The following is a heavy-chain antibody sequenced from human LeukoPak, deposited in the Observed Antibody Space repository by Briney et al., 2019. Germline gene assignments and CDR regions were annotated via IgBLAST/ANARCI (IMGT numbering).Heavy chain of an antibody. CDR2: IIPIFGTA. CDR1: GGTFISYA. V-gene: IGHV1-69*13. J-gene: IGHJ5*01. D-gene: IGHD2-15*01. Sequence: SVKVSCKASGGTFISYAISWVRQAPGQGLEWMGGIIPIFGTANYAQKFQGRVTITADESTSTVYMELSSLRSEDTAVYYCARELGYCSGGSCLNWFDPWGQGTLVTVSS. CDR3: ARELGYCSGGSCLNWFDP.